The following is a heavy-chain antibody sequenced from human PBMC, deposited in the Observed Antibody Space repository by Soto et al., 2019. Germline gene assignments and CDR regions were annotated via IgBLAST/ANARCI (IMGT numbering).Heavy chain of an antibody. V-gene: IGHV4-39*01. J-gene: IGHJ6*03. Sequence: SETLSLTCTVSGGSISSSSYYWGWIRQPPGKGLEWIGSIYYSGSTYYNPSLKSRVTISVDTSKNQFSLKLSSVTAADTAVYYCASTYSGYSIVGYYYYYYMDVWGKGTTVTVSS. CDR1: GGSISSSSYY. CDR3: ASTYSGYSIVGYYYYYYMDV. D-gene: IGHD5-12*01. CDR2: IYYSGST.